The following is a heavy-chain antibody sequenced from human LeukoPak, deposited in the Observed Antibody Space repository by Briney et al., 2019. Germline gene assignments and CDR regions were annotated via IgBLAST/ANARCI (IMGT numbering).Heavy chain of an antibody. D-gene: IGHD1-26*01. CDR2: ISTYSGTT. CDR1: GYTFSNSG. Sequence: GASVKVSCKASGYTFSNSGISWVRQAPGQGLEWMGWISTYSGTTNYAHNLQGRLTMTADTSTSTAYMELRNLKSDDTAVYHCARSGGYYFYMDVWGKGTTVTVSS. V-gene: IGHV1-18*01. J-gene: IGHJ6*03. CDR3: ARSGGYYFYMDV.